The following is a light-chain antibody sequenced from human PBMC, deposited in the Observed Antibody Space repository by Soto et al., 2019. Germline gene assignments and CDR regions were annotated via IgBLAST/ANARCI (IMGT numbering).Light chain of an antibody. CDR2: AAS. Sequence: DIQLTQSPSSLSASLGDRVTISCRASQNIDNYLHLYQQKSGKAPEALIYAASSLRDGVSSRFSGSGYGTEFTLTINNLHPEDFATYYCQQSSSSPPITFGQGTRLDI. J-gene: IGKJ5*01. V-gene: IGKV1-39*01. CDR3: QQSSSSPPIT. CDR1: QNIDNY.